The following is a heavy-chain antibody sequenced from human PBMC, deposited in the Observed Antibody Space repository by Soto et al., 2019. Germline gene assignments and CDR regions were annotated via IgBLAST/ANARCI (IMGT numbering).Heavy chain of an antibody. CDR3: ARGRGDYYFDY. D-gene: IGHD7-27*01. CDR1: GXSISSYY. V-gene: IGHV4-59*01. CDR2: IYNSGNT. Sequence: RSLTVIVSGXSISSYYWSWIRQPPGKGLEWIGYIYNSGNTNYNPSLKSRVSMSVDTSKNQFSLKVSSVTAADTAVYYCARGRGDYYFDYWGQGTLVTVSS. J-gene: IGHJ4*02.